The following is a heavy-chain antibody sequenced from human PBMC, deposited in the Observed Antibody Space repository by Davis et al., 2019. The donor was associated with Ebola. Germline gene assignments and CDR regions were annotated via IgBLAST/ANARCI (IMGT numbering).Heavy chain of an antibody. CDR3: ARTSIVGTTTTASDI. J-gene: IGHJ3*02. V-gene: IGHV1-18*01. Sequence: AASVKVSCKASGYTLSTFAISWVRQAPGQGLEWMGWISAYNGNTNYAQKVQGRVTMTTDTSTGTAYLDLRSLRSDDTAVYFCARTSIVGTTTTASDIWGQGTLVTVSS. D-gene: IGHD1-26*01. CDR2: ISAYNGNT. CDR1: GYTLSTFA.